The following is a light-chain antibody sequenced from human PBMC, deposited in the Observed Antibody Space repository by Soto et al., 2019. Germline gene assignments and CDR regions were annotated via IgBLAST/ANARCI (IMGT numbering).Light chain of an antibody. Sequence: QSVLTQPRSVCGAPGQRVTISCTGSSSNIGAGYDVHWYQQFPGTTPTVPTYGNTNRPSGVPDRFSASKSGTSASLDITRLQAQAEAEYFCQSYDSSLTVVFGGGTQLTV. CDR2: GNT. J-gene: IGLJ2*01. V-gene: IGLV1-40*01. CDR1: SSNIGAGYD. CDR3: QSYDSSLTVV.